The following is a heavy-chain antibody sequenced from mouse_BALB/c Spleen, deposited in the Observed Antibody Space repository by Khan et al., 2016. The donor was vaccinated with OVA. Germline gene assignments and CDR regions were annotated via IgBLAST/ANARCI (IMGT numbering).Heavy chain of an antibody. J-gene: IGHJ2*01. D-gene: IGHD2-14*01. CDR3: AKNYRYDVYFDY. CDR1: GYTFTSYV. CDR2: IYPCNDDT. Sequence: EVQLQESGPELVKPGASVKMSCEASGYTFTSYVIHWVKQKPGQGLEWIGYIYPCNDDTKYNEKFKGKATLTSDTSSSTAYMELRSLTSEDSAVYYCAKNYRYDVYFDYWGQGTTLTVSS. V-gene: IGHV1S136*01.